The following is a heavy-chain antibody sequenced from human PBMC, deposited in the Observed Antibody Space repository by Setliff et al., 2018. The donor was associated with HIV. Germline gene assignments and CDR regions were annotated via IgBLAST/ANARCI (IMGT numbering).Heavy chain of an antibody. CDR2: MYYIGDT. CDR3: ARHVARFDYDTGGYYVSHFDY. J-gene: IGHJ4*02. Sequence: SETLSLTCSVSGGSTSHYHWNWIRQPAGKGLEWIGRMYYIGDTNYNPSLKSRVTISVDTSKRQFSLKLSSVTAADTAVYFCARHVARFDYDTGGYYVSHFDYWGQGTQVTV. V-gene: IGHV4-59*08. D-gene: IGHD3-22*01. CDR1: GGSTSHYH.